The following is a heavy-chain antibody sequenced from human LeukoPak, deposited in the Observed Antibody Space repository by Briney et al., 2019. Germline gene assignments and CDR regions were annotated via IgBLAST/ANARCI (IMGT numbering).Heavy chain of an antibody. V-gene: IGHV4-59*01. CDR2: IYYSGST. Sequence: PSETLSLTCTVSGGPISSYYWSWIRQPPGKGLEWIGYIYYSGSTNYNPSLKSRVTISVDTSKNQFSLKLSSVTAADTAVYYCARSSPGYYDYVWGSYRYLPFDYWGQGTLVTVSS. CDR3: ARSSPGYYDYVWGSYRYLPFDY. CDR1: GGPISSYY. D-gene: IGHD3-16*02. J-gene: IGHJ4*02.